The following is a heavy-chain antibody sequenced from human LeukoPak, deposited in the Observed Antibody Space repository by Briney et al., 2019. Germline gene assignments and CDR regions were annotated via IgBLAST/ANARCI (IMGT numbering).Heavy chain of an antibody. CDR3: ARDSAKYYFDY. Sequence: GGSLRLACAASGFTFDIYTLSWVRQAPGKGLEWVSTITGSDDATYYADSVKGRFTISRDNSKNTLYLQMNSLRAEDTAVYYCARDSAKYYFDYWGQGTLVTVSS. J-gene: IGHJ4*02. CDR1: GFTFDIYT. V-gene: IGHV3-23*01. CDR2: ITGSDDAT.